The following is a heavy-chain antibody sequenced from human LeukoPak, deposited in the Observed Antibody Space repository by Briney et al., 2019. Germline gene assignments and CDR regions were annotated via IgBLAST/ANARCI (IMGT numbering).Heavy chain of an antibody. D-gene: IGHD2-2*01. V-gene: IGHV3-74*01. CDR2: INGDGSST. Sequence: GGSLRLSCAASGFTFSRFWMHWVRQAPGKGLVWVSRINGDGSSTNYADSVKGRFTISRDNAKNTLYLQMNSLRAEDTAVYYCAREVFVVVPAGVLDYYYGMDVWGQGTTVTVSS. J-gene: IGHJ6*02. CDR3: AREVFVVVPAGVLDYYYGMDV. CDR1: GFTFSRFW.